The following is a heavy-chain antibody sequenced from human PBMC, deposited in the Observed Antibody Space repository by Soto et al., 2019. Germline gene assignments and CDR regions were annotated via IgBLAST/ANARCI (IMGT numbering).Heavy chain of an antibody. V-gene: IGHV1-46*01. CDR1: GYTFTSYY. CDR3: AREYGVVLVPAAMRYYYYYGMDV. CDR2: INPSGGST. D-gene: IGHD2-2*01. Sequence: ASVKVSCKASGYTFTSYYMHWVRQAPGQGLEWMGIINPSGGSTSYAQKFQGRVTMTRDTSTSTVYMELSSLRSEDTAVYYCAREYGVVLVPAAMRYYYYYGMDVWGQGTTVTVSS. J-gene: IGHJ6*02.